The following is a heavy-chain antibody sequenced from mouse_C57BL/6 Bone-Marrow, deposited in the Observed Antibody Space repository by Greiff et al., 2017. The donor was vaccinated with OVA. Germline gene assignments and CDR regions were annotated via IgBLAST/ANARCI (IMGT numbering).Heavy chain of an antibody. D-gene: IGHD2-12*01. CDR3: ARHSNDCYYAMDY. V-gene: IGHV5-6*01. CDR1: GFTFSSYG. J-gene: IGHJ4*01. CDR2: ISSGGSYT. Sequence: EVKLVESGGDLVKPGGSLKLSRAASGFTFSSYGMSWVRQTPDKRLAWVATISSGGSYTYYPDSVKGRFTISRDNAKNTLYLQMSSLKSEDTAMYYCARHSNDCYYAMDYWGQGTSVTVSS.